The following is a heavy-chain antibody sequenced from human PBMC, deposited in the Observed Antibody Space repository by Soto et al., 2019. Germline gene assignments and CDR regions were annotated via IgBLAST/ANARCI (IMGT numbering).Heavy chain of an antibody. CDR2: IFSSRST. J-gene: IGHJ4*02. CDR3: AREGSYSAYNFAHGIQLWSFDF. Sequence: SETLSLTCTVSGGSINTFYWSWVRQPAGKGLEWIGRIFSSRSTSFNPSLESRVAMSVDTSKNHFSLNLSSVTAADMAVYYCAREGSYSAYNFAHGIQLWSFDFWGQGALVTVSS. D-gene: IGHD5-12*01. CDR1: GGSINTFY. V-gene: IGHV4-4*07.